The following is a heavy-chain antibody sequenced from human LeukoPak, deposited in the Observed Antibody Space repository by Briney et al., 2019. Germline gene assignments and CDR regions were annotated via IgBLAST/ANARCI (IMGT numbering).Heavy chain of an antibody. CDR1: GFTFSSYA. V-gene: IGHV3-64*01. CDR2: ISRNGCST. Sequence: PGGSLRLSCAASGFTFSSYAMHWVRQAPGKGLEYVSAISRNGCSTYYANSVKGRFTISRDNSENTLSLQMGSLRAEDMAVYYCAKGTGLQDWFRRYFDYWGQGTLVTVSS. D-gene: IGHD3/OR15-3a*01. CDR3: AKGTGLQDWFRRYFDY. J-gene: IGHJ4*02.